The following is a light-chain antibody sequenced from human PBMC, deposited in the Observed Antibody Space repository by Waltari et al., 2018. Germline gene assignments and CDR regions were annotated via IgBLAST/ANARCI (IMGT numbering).Light chain of an antibody. CDR2: DVS. CDR1: SSDVGGYNY. J-gene: IGLJ1*01. Sequence: QSALTQPRSVSGSPGQSVTISCTGTSSDVGGYNYVSWYQHPPGKAPKLMIYDVSERPSGVPDRFSGSKSGNTASLTISGLQTEDEADYYCCSYAGGYVFGTGTKVTVL. V-gene: IGLV2-11*01. CDR3: CSYAGGYV.